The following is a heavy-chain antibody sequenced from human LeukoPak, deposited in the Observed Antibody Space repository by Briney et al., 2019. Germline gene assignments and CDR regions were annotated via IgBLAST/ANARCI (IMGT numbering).Heavy chain of an antibody. CDR2: ISSSGSTI. J-gene: IGHJ4*02. CDR3: ARAETDSGYAEVDFDY. D-gene: IGHD5-12*01. CDR1: GFTFSSYE. Sequence: GGSLRLSCAASGFTFSSYEMNWVRQAPGKGLEWVSYISSSGSTIYYADSVKGRFTISRDNAKNSLYLQMNSLRAEDTAVYYCARAETDSGYAEVDFDYWGQGTLVTVSS. V-gene: IGHV3-48*03.